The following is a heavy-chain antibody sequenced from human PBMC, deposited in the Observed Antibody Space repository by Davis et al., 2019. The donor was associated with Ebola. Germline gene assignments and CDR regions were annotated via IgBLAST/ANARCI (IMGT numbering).Heavy chain of an antibody. CDR3: ARGYYYGSGSPYDY. Sequence: AASVKVSCISSLFSFSRSSFLLVRQAPGQRLEWMGWINAGNGNTKYSQKFQGRVTITRDTSASTAYMELSSLRSEDTAVYYCARGYYYGSGSPYDYWGKG. J-gene: IGHJ4*02. D-gene: IGHD3-10*01. CDR1: LFSFSRSS. V-gene: IGHV1-3*01. CDR2: INAGNGNT.